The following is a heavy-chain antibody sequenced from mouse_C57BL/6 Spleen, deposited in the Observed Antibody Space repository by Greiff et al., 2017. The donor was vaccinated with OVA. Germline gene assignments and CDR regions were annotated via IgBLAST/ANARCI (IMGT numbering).Heavy chain of an antibody. CDR1: GYTFTSYW. CDR3: ARKRYDYDEAMDY. Sequence: VQLQQSGAELAKPGASVKLSCKASGYTFTSYWMHWVKQRPGQGLEWIGYINPSSGYTKYNQKFKDKATLTADKSSSTAYMQLSNLTYEDSAVYYCARKRYDYDEAMDYWGQGTSVTVSS. V-gene: IGHV1-7*01. D-gene: IGHD2-4*01. J-gene: IGHJ4*01. CDR2: INPSSGYT.